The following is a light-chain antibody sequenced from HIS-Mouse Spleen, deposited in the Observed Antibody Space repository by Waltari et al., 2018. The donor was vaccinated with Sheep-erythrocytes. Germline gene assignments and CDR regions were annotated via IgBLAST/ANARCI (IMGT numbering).Light chain of an antibody. V-gene: IGLV2-11*01. Sequence: HSPLTHPRSLSGSPGQSVTISCTGPTSDVAGYTSVSWYQQHPGKAPKLMIYDVSKRPSGVPERFSGSSSGTTVTLTISGVQAEDEADYYCQSADSSGTWVFGGGTKLTVL. CDR2: DVS. CDR1: TSDVAGYTS. CDR3: QSADSSGTWV. J-gene: IGLJ3*02.